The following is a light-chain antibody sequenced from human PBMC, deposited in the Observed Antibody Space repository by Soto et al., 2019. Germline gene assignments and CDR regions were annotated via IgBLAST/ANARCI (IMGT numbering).Light chain of an antibody. J-gene: IGLJ2*01. CDR2: EVS. CDR3: FSYRSTGILL. Sequence: QSVLTQPASVSGSPGQSITISCIGTSSDVGGYNFVSWYQQHPGKAPKLMTYEVSNRPSGVSTRFSGSKSGNTASLTISGLQAEDEADYYCFSYRSTGILLFGGGTKVTVL. CDR1: SSDVGGYNF. V-gene: IGLV2-14*01.